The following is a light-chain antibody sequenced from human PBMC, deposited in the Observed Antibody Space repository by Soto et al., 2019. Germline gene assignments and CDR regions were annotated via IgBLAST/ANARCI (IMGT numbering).Light chain of an antibody. CDR3: AAWDDSLNGRWV. Sequence: QSVLTQPPSASGTPGQRVTISCSGSSSNIGSNTVNWYQQLPGTAPKLLIYSNNQRPSRVPDRFSGSKSGTSASLAISGLQSGDEGDYYCAAWDDSLNGRWVFGGGTKLTVL. J-gene: IGLJ3*02. CDR2: SNN. CDR1: SSNIGSNT. V-gene: IGLV1-44*01.